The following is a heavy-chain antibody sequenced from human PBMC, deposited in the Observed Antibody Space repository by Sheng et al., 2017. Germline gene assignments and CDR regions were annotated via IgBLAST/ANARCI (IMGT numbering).Heavy chain of an antibody. CDR1: GFTVRNNY. D-gene: IGHD1-26*01. CDR3: ARDYSDSKYYYYYMDV. CDR2: IYTGGST. J-gene: IGHJ6*03. V-gene: IGHV3-66*02. Sequence: PASGFTVRNNYMSWVRQAPGKGLEWVSLIYTGGSTYYADSVKGRFTISRDNSNNMLYLQMHSLSPEDSAVYYCARDYSDSKYYYYYMDVWGQRDHGHRLL.